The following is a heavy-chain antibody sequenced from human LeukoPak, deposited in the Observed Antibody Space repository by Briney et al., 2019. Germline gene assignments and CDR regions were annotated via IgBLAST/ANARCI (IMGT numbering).Heavy chain of an antibody. D-gene: IGHD1-26*01. CDR2: IIPIYDLS. J-gene: IGHJ3*02. CDR3: ARDRIVGPMESAFDI. CDR1: GYTFTSYD. V-gene: IGHV1-69*04. Sequence: GASVKVSCKASGYTFTSYDINWVRQATGQGLEWMGRIIPIYDLSNYAQKFQGRVTITADKSTTTAYMEVSSLRSEDTAVYYCARDRIVGPMESAFDIWGQGTMVTVSS.